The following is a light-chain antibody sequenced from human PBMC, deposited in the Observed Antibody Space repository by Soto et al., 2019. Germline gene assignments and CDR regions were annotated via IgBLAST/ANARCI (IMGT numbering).Light chain of an antibody. CDR2: LGS. CDR3: MQGLSGLT. J-gene: IGKJ3*01. CDR1: QSLLHSNGYNY. V-gene: IGKV2-28*01. Sequence: DIVMTQSPLSLPVTPGEPASISCRSSQSLLHSNGYNYLEWYLQKPGQSPQLLIYLGSDRASGVPDRFSGSGSGTDITRKISRVEAADLGVYYCMQGLSGLTFGPGTKVEIK.